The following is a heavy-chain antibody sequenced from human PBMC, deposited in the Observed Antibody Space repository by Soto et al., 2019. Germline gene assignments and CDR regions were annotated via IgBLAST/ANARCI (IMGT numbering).Heavy chain of an antibody. V-gene: IGHV1-69*13. J-gene: IGHJ4*02. CDR2: ITPMFGTA. D-gene: IGHD2-15*01. CDR3: ARARPYCSGGTCYLFDN. Sequence: GASVKVSCKASGGSFSNYVISWVRQAPGQGLEWMGGITPMFGTAIYAQRFQGRVTMTADGSTSTAYMEFSSLSSDDTAVYYCARARPYCSGGTCYLFDNWGQGTLVTSPQ. CDR1: GGSFSNYV.